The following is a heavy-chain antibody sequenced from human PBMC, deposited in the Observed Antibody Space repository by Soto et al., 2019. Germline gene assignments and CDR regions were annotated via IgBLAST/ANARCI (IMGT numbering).Heavy chain of an antibody. D-gene: IGHD6-19*01. CDR2: ISSNGGST. Sequence: PGGSLRLSSSASGFTFSSYAMHWVRQAPGKGLEYVSAISSNGGSTYYADSVKGRFTISRDNSKNTLYLQMSSLRAEDTAVYYCVKVATSGWYTFDYWGQGTLVTVSS. V-gene: IGHV3-64D*06. CDR3: VKVATSGWYTFDY. J-gene: IGHJ4*02. CDR1: GFTFSSYA.